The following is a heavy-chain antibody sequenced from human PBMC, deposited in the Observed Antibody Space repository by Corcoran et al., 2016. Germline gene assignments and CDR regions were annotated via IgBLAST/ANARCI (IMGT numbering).Heavy chain of an antibody. V-gene: IGHV3-53*01. CDR1: GFTVSSNY. CDR3: ARDLVDGDYGLNYYYGMDV. Sequence: EVQLVESGGGLIQPGGSLRLSCAASGFTVSSNYMSWVRQAPGKGLEWVSVIYSGGSTYYADSVKGRVTISRDNSKNTLYLQMNSLRAEDTAVYYCARDLVDGDYGLNYYYGMDVWGQVTTFTVSS. D-gene: IGHD4-17*01. J-gene: IGHJ6*02. CDR2: IYSGGST.